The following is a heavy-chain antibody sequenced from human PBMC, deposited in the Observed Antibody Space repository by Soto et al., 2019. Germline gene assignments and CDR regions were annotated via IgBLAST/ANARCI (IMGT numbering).Heavy chain of an antibody. V-gene: IGHV1-69*13. Sequence: RASVKVSCKASGGTFSSYAISWVRQAPGQGLEWMGGIIPIFGTANYAQKFQGRVTITADESTSTAYMELSSLRSEDTAVYYCARDLLPYDSSGFFDYWGQGTLVTVSS. CDR1: GGTFSSYA. D-gene: IGHD3-22*01. CDR2: IIPIFGTA. J-gene: IGHJ4*02. CDR3: ARDLLPYDSSGFFDY.